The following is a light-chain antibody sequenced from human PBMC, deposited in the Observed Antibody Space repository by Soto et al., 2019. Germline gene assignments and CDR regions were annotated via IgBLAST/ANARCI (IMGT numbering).Light chain of an antibody. CDR3: QQYESYSPLT. CDR1: QSIRSW. V-gene: IGKV1-5*01. J-gene: IGKJ4*01. CDR2: DAY. Sequence: IQIIQSPSILSASVGDRVTIACRASQSIRSWLAWYQQKPGKVPKLLIYDAYSLESGVPSRFSGRRSGTEFTLTIAGLKPEDFATYYCQQYESYSPLTFGGGTKLDIK.